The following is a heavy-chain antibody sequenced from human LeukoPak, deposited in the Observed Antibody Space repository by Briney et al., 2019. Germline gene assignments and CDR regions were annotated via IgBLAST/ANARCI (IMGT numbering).Heavy chain of an antibody. J-gene: IGHJ4*02. CDR2: ISTSSNYI. CDR3: AKDKGALIAAAGILDY. Sequence: GGSLRLSCAASGSVFSRLTMNWFRQSPGKGLQWVSSISTSSNYIYYADSVKGRFTISRDNSKNTVYLQMNSLRAEDTAVYYCAKDKGALIAAAGILDYWGQGTLVTVSS. V-gene: IGHV3-21*04. CDR1: GSVFSRLT. D-gene: IGHD6-13*01.